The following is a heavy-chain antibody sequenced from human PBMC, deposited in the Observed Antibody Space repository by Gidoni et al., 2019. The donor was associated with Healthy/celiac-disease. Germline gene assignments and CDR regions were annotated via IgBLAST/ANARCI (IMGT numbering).Heavy chain of an antibody. V-gene: IGHV3-23*01. D-gene: IGHD4-17*01. Sequence: EVQLLESGGGLVQPGGSLRRSCAASGFTFSSFAMSWVRQAPGKGLEWVSSISGSGGSTYYADSVKGRFTISRDNSKNTLYLQMNSLRAEDTAVYYCAKDHLPTTTPTQTDFDYWGQGTLVTVSS. CDR2: ISGSGGST. CDR1: GFTFSSFA. J-gene: IGHJ4*02. CDR3: AKDHLPTTTPTQTDFDY.